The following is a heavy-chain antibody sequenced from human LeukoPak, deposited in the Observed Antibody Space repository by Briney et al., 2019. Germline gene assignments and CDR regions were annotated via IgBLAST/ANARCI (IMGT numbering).Heavy chain of an antibody. V-gene: IGHV1-24*01. CDR3: ATSIMITFGGVY. D-gene: IGHD3-16*01. CDR1: GYTLTSYG. J-gene: IGHJ4*02. Sequence: ASVKVSCKASGYTLTSYGIIWVRQAPGKGLEWMGGFDPEDGETIYAQKFQGRDTMTEDTSTDTAYMELSSLRSEDTAVYYCATSIMITFGGVYWGQGTLVTVSS. CDR2: FDPEDGET.